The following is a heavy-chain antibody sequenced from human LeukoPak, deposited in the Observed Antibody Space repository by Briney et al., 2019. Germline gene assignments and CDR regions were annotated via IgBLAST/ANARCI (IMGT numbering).Heavy chain of an antibody. CDR1: GLTFSNYW. V-gene: IGHV3-23*01. J-gene: IGHJ4*02. D-gene: IGHD3-22*01. Sequence: PGGSLRLSCAASGLTFSNYWMDWVRQAPGKGLEWVSAISGSGGSTYYADSVKGRFTISRDNSKNTLYLQMNSLRAEDTAVYYCAKTRSAYYYDSFYYFDYWGQGTLVTVSS. CDR3: AKTRSAYYYDSFYYFDY. CDR2: ISGSGGST.